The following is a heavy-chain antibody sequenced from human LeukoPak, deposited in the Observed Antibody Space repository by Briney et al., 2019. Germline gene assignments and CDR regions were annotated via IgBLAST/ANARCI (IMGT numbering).Heavy chain of an antibody. CDR2: IGTAGDT. V-gene: IGHV3-13*01. Sequence: PGGSLRLSCAASGFTFSSYDMHWVRQATGKGLEWVSAIGTAGDTYYPGSVKGRFTISRENAKNSLYLQMNSLRAGDTAVYYCARAPSAAGTLFIDYWGQGTLVTVPS. CDR3: ARAPSAAGTLFIDY. CDR1: GFTFSSYD. J-gene: IGHJ4*02. D-gene: IGHD6-13*01.